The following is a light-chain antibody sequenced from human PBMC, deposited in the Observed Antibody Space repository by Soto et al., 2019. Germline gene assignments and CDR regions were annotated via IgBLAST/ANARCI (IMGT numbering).Light chain of an antibody. Sequence: IMLTQSPATLSLSPGERATLSFRASQSVSTYLAWYQQKPGQAPSLLIYGASSRATGIPDRFSGSGSGTDFTLTISRLEPEDFAVYYCQQYGSSPWTFGQGTKVDI. CDR1: QSVSTY. V-gene: IGKV3-20*01. CDR2: GAS. CDR3: QQYGSSPWT. J-gene: IGKJ1*01.